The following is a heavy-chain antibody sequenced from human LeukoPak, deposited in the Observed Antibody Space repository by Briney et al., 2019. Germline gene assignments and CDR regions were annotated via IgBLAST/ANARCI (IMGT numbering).Heavy chain of an antibody. CDR3: ARDRVGATDYFDY. J-gene: IGHJ4*02. CDR2: INSDGSEG. CDR1: GFTFSGFW. Sequence: GGSLRLSCAVSGFTFSGFWMSWSRQAPGKGLEWVASINSDGSEGYYADVVKGRFTISRDNAKNSLYLQMNSLRAEDTAVYYCARDRVGATDYFDYWGQGTLVTVSS. V-gene: IGHV3-7*01. D-gene: IGHD1-26*01.